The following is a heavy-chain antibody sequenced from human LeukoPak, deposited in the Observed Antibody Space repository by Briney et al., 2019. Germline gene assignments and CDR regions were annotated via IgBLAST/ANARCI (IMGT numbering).Heavy chain of an antibody. Sequence: PSETLSLTCTVSIGSISRYYWSRIRQPPGKGLEWIGYIYYSGSTNYNPSLKSRVTISVDTSKNQFSLKLSSVTAADTAVYYCARGSYSGSYYYFDYWGQGTLVTVSS. CDR3: ARGSYSGSYYYFDY. CDR2: IYYSGST. V-gene: IGHV4-59*01. CDR1: IGSISRYY. J-gene: IGHJ4*02. D-gene: IGHD1-26*01.